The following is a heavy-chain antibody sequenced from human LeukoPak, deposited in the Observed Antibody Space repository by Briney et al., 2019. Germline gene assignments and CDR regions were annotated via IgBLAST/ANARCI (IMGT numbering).Heavy chain of an antibody. CDR1: GFTFDDYA. V-gene: IGHV3-9*03. Sequence: GGSLRLSCAASGFTFDDYAMHWVRQAPGKGLEWVSGISWNSGSIGYADSVKGRFTISRDNAKNSLYLQMNSLRAEDMALYYCAKSSGSYTTKYYFDYWGQGTLVTVSS. CDR2: ISWNSGSI. J-gene: IGHJ4*02. CDR3: AKSSGSYTTKYYFDY. D-gene: IGHD1-26*01.